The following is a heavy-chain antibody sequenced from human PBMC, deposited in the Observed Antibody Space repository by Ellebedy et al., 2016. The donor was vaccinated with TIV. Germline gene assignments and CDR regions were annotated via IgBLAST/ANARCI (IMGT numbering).Heavy chain of an antibody. CDR2: LWSDGTDK. J-gene: IGHJ6*03. V-gene: IGHV3-33*01. CDR1: GFTFSNYG. CDR3: GRDISYYMDV. Sequence: GESLKISXAASGFTFSNYGIHWVRQAPGKGLEWVALLWSDGTDKYYADSVKGRFTISRDNSKNTLYLQMNSLRAEDTAVYYCGRDISYYMDVWGKGTTVTVSS.